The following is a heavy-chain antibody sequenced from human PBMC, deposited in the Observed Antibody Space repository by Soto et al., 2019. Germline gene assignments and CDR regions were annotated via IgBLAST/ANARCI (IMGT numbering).Heavy chain of an antibody. CDR1: GFTFGGYA. Sequence: GGSQRLSYAASGFTFGGYAVSWVRQAPGKGLEWVSANSGSGGSTYYADSVKGRFTISRDNSKNTLYLQMNSLRAEDTAVYYCARSSIAVAGQPYYFDYWGQGTLVTVSS. J-gene: IGHJ4*02. CDR3: ARSSIAVAGQPYYFDY. CDR2: NSGSGGST. D-gene: IGHD6-19*01. V-gene: IGHV3-23*01.